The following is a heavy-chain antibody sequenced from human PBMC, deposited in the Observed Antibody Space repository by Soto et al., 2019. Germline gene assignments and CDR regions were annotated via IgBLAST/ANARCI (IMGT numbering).Heavy chain of an antibody. D-gene: IGHD3-10*01. CDR3: ARVGRGDYFDY. Sequence: GGSLRLSCAASGFTFSSYGMHWVRQAPGKGLEWVANIKQDGSEKYYVDSVKGRFTISRDNAKNSLYLQMNSLRAEDTAVYYCARVGRGDYFDYWGQGTLVTVSS. J-gene: IGHJ4*02. CDR1: GFTFSSYG. CDR2: IKQDGSEK. V-gene: IGHV3-7*01.